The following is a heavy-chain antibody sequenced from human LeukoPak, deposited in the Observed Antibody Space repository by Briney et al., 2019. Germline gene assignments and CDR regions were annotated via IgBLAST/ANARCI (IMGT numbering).Heavy chain of an antibody. J-gene: IGHJ4*02. CDR1: GFTFSSHA. V-gene: IGHV3-23*01. Sequence: GGSLRLSCAASGFTFSSHAMSWVRQAPGKGLEWVTSITGYGDRTYYADSVKGRFTISRDNSKNTLYLQMNSLRAEDTAVYYCAKDRSWIIDAWFDYWGQGTRVTVSS. CDR2: ITGYGDRT. CDR3: AKDRSWIIDAWFDY. D-gene: IGHD1-1*01.